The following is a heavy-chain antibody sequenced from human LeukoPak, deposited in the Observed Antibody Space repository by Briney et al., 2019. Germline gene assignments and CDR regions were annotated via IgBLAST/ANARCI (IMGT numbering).Heavy chain of an antibody. CDR3: ARDGAVAGTGNWFDP. CDR2: INPSGGST. J-gene: IGHJ5*02. CDR1: GYTFTSYY. Sequence: ASVKVSCKASGYTFTSYYMHWVRQAPGQGLEWMGIINPSGGSTSYAQKFQGRATMTRDMSTSTVYMELSSLRSEDTAVYYCARDGAVAGTGNWFDPWGQGTLVTVSS. V-gene: IGHV1-46*01. D-gene: IGHD6-19*01.